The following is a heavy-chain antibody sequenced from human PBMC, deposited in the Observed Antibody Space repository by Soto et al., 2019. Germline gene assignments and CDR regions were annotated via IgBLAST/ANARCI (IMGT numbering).Heavy chain of an antibody. J-gene: IGHJ4*02. CDR2: IIPIFDTT. CDR3: VGYYYNTRGYYDDY. CDR1: GGTFSSYA. V-gene: IGHV1-69*18. D-gene: IGHD3-22*01. Sequence: QVHLVQSGAEVKKPGSSVKVSCKASGGTFSSYAISWVRQAPGQGLEWMGRIIPIFDTTNYAQKFQGRVTITADESTSTAYMELSSLRSEDTAVYYCVGYYYNTRGYYDDYWGQGTRVTVSS.